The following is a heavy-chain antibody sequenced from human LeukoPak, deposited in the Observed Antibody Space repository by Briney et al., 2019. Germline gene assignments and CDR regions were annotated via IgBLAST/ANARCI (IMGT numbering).Heavy chain of an antibody. Sequence: PGGSLRLSCAASGFTFSSYWMSWVRQAPGKGLEWVANIKQDGSEKYYVDSVKGRFTISRDNAKNSLYLQMNSLRAEDTAVYYCARDRGAYYDAFDMWGQGTMVTVSS. D-gene: IGHD1-26*01. CDR2: IKQDGSEK. CDR3: ARDRGAYYDAFDM. J-gene: IGHJ3*02. V-gene: IGHV3-7*01. CDR1: GFTFSSYW.